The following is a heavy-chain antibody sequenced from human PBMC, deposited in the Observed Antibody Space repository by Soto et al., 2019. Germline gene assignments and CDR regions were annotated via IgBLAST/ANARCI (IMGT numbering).Heavy chain of an antibody. D-gene: IGHD5-18*01. CDR2: IYYSGST. V-gene: IGHV4-30-4*01. J-gene: IGHJ6*02. CDR1: GGSISSGDYY. CDR3: ARDSRGYSYGYIHYYYYYGMDV. Sequence: SETLSLTCTVSGGSISSGDYYWSWIRQPPGKGLEWIGYIYYSGSTYYNLSLESRVTISVDKSKNQFSLKLRSVTAADTAVYYCARDSRGYSYGYIHYYYYYGMDVWGQGTTVTVSS.